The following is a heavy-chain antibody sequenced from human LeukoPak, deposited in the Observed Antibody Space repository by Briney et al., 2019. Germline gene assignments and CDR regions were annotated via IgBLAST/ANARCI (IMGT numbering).Heavy chain of an antibody. J-gene: IGHJ6*03. CDR1: GYSISSDYY. CDR3: ARTTEGGYTYDYFYYYYMDV. V-gene: IGHV4-38-2*02. D-gene: IGHD5-18*01. Sequence: SSETLSLTCTVSGYSISSDYYWGWIRQPPGKGLEWIGSMDPSGSTYYNPSLKSRVTISVDTSKNQFSLRLNSVTAADTAVYYCARTTEGGYTYDYFYYYYMDVWGKGTTVTISS. CDR2: MDPSGST.